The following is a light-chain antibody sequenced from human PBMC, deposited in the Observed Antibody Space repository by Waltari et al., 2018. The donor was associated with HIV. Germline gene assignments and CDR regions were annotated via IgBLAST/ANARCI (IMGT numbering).Light chain of an antibody. V-gene: IGLV4-69*01. CDR3: QTWGTGSWV. CDR2: LNSDSRH. CDR1: SRHSRYA. J-gene: IGLJ3*02. Sequence: QLVLTQSPSASASLGASVNLTCTLSSRHSRYAIAWHQQQPEKGPRYLMNLNSDSRHSKGDGIPDRFSGSSSGAERYLTISSLQSEDEADYYCQTWGTGSWVFGGGTKLTVL.